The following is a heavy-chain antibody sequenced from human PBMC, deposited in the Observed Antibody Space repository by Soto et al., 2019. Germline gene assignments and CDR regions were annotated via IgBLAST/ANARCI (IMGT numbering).Heavy chain of an antibody. D-gene: IGHD1-26*01. Sequence: PSETLSLTCAVSGGSISSSNWWSWVRQPPGKGLEWIGEIYHSGSTNYNPSLKSRVTISVDKSKNQSSLKLSSVIAADTAVYYCARVSGSYYYGMYVWGQGTTVTVSS. J-gene: IGHJ6*02. V-gene: IGHV4-4*02. CDR2: IYHSGST. CDR1: GGSISSSNW. CDR3: ARVSGSYYYGMYV.